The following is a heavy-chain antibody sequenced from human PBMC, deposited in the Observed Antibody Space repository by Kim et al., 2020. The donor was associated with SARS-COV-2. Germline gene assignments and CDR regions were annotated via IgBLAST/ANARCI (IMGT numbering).Heavy chain of an antibody. CDR3: AKDSRLGAVANYYFDY. V-gene: IGHV3-43*01. D-gene: IGHD6-19*01. J-gene: IGHJ4*02. Sequence: SVKGRFTISRDNSKNSLYLQMNSLRTEDTALYYCAKDSRLGAVANYYFDYWGQGTLVTVSS.